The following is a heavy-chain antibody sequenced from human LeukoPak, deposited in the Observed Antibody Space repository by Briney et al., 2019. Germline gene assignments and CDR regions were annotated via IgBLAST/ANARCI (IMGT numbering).Heavy chain of an antibody. D-gene: IGHD3-10*01. V-gene: IGHV1-69*13. Sequence: SVKVSCKASGGTFSSYAISWVRQAPGQGLEWVGGIIPIFGTANYAQKFQGRVTITADESTSTAYMELSSLRSEDTAVYYCARGRPRVTMVRGRPSGGMDVWGQGTTVTVSS. CDR2: IIPIFGTA. CDR3: ARGRPRVTMVRGRPSGGMDV. CDR1: GGTFSSYA. J-gene: IGHJ6*02.